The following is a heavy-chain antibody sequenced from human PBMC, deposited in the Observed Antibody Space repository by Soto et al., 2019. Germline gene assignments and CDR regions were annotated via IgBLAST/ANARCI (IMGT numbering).Heavy chain of an antibody. V-gene: IGHV3-66*01. D-gene: IGHD6-25*01. Sequence: GGSLRLSCTASGFTVSSNYMSWVRQAPGKGLEWVSVIYSGGSTYYADSVKGRFTISRDNSKNTLYLQMNSLRAEDTAVYYCARGRMTAAFAYWGQGTLVTVSS. CDR2: IYSGGST. J-gene: IGHJ4*02. CDR1: GFTVSSNY. CDR3: ARGRMTAAFAY.